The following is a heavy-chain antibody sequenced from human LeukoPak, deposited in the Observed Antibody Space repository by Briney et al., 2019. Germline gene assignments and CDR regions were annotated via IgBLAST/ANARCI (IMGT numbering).Heavy chain of an antibody. CDR3: AKPDTLWFGEFSINFDY. Sequence: SETLSLTCAVYGGSFSGYYWSWIRQPPGKGLEWIGEINHSGSTNYNPSLKSRVIISVDTSKNQFSLKLSSVTAADTAVYYCAKPDTLWFGEFSINFDYWGQGTLVTVSS. D-gene: IGHD3-10*01. V-gene: IGHV4-34*01. J-gene: IGHJ4*02. CDR1: GGSFSGYY. CDR2: INHSGST.